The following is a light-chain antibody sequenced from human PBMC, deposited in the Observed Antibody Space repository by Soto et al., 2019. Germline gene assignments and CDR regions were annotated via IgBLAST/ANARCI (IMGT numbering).Light chain of an antibody. J-gene: IGKJ4*01. CDR1: QDISNY. CDR3: QQYDNLPLT. Sequence: EIQMTQSPSSLSASVGDRATISCQASQDISNYLKWYQQKPGKAPKLLLNDASNMETVVPTRCSGSGSRTDFTFTISRLQPEDIATYYWQQYDNLPLTFGGGTKVEIK. CDR2: DAS. V-gene: IGKV1-33*01.